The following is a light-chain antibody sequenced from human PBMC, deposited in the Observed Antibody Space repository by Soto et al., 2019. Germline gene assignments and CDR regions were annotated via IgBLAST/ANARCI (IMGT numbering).Light chain of an antibody. J-gene: IGLJ1*01. CDR2: DVS. Sequence: AWWSPYHEQKISISCTGTSSDVGGYSHVSWYQQHPGKAPKVMIYDVSNRPSGVSNRFSGSKSGNTAFLTISGLQAEDEAYFSCSGLTTRTPYGFGTATKPTVL. CDR3: SGLTTRTPYG. V-gene: IGLV2-14*03. CDR1: SSDVGGYSH.